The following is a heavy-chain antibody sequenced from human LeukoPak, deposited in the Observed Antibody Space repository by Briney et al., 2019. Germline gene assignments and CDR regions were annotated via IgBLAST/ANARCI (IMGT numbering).Heavy chain of an antibody. D-gene: IGHD3-10*01. CDR3: AKDKSAMVRGVGDAFDI. Sequence: GRSLRLTCAASGFTFDDYAMHWVRQAPGKGLEWVSGISWNSGSIGYADSVKGRFTISRDNAKNSLYPQMNSLRAEDTALYYCAKDKSAMVRGVGDAFDIWGQGTMVTVSS. J-gene: IGHJ3*02. V-gene: IGHV3-9*01. CDR1: GFTFDDYA. CDR2: ISWNSGSI.